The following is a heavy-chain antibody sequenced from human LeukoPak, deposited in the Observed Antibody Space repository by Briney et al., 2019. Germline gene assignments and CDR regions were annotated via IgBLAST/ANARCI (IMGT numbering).Heavy chain of an antibody. Sequence: ASVKVSCKASGYTFTSYDINWVRQAPGQGLEWMGVFIPILGTANSTQKFQDRVTITADISTNTVYMELSSLRSEDTAVYFCAGIPVFGVVLHQEPVWGKGTTVTVSS. D-gene: IGHD3-3*01. CDR2: FIPILGTA. CDR3: AGIPVFGVVLHQEPV. V-gene: IGHV1-69*10. CDR1: GYTFTSYD. J-gene: IGHJ6*04.